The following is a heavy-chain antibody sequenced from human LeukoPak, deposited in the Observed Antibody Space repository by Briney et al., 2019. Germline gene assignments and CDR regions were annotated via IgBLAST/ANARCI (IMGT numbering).Heavy chain of an antibody. CDR3: ASETVYSGRYQYFQH. D-gene: IGHD1-26*01. V-gene: IGHV4-30-4*08. Sequence: RTSQTLSLTCTVSGGSISSGDYYWSWIRQPPGKGLEWIGYIYYSGSTYYNPSLKSRVTISVDTSKNQFSLKLSSVTAADTAVYYCASETVYSGRYQYFQHWGQGTLVTVSS. J-gene: IGHJ1*01. CDR2: IYYSGST. CDR1: GGSISSGDYY.